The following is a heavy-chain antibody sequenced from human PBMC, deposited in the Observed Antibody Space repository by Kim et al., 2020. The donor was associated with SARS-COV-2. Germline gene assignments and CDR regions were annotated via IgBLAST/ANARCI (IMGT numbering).Heavy chain of an antibody. CDR3: AKAEGSYSGSYYSPFDY. V-gene: IGHV3-23*01. J-gene: IGHJ4*02. D-gene: IGHD1-26*01. Sequence: VTGRFTFTRDNTKNTLYVQMNSLRTEDTAVYYCAKAEGSYSGSYYSPFDYWGQGTLVTVSS.